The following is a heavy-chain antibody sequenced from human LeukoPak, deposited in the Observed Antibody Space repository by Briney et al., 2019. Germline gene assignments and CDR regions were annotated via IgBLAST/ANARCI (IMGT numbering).Heavy chain of an antibody. Sequence: PSETLSLTCAVSDDSIRSSAYYWGWIRQPPGKGLEWIGSIYYSGSTYYNPSLKSRVTISVDTSKNQFSLKLSSVTAADTAVYYCPRQNRASGSWIDPWGQGTLVTVSS. CDR1: DDSIRSSAYY. V-gene: IGHV4-39*01. CDR3: PRQNRASGSWIDP. J-gene: IGHJ5*02. D-gene: IGHD1-26*01. CDR2: IYYSGST.